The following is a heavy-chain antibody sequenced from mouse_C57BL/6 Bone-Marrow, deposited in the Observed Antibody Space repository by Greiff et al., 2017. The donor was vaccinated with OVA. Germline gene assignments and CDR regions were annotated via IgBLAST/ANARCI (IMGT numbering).Heavy chain of an antibody. D-gene: IGHD2-14*01. J-gene: IGHJ4*01. CDR3: ARAPYYRDYYAMDY. Sequence: VKLMESGPELVKPGASVKISCKASGYAFSSSWMNWVKQRPGKGLEWIGRIYPGDGDTNYNGKFKGKATLTADKSSSTAYMQLSSLTSEDSAVYFGARAPYYRDYYAMDYWGQGTSVTVSS. CDR2: IYPGDGDT. CDR1: GYAFSSSW. V-gene: IGHV1-82*01.